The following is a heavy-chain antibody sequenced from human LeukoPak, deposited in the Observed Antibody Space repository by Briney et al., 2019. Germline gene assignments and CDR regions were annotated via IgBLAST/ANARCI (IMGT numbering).Heavy chain of an antibody. CDR1: GYTFTSYY. CDR2: INPSGGST. J-gene: IGHJ4*02. CDR3: ARDPSGPTVTKEYYFDY. V-gene: IGHV1-46*01. D-gene: IGHD4-17*01. Sequence: GGSVKVSCKASGYTFTSYYMHWVRQAPGQGLEWMGIINPSGGSTSYAQKFQGRVTMTRDTSTSTVYMELSSLRSEDTAVYYCARDPSGPTVTKEYYFDYWGQGTLVTVSS.